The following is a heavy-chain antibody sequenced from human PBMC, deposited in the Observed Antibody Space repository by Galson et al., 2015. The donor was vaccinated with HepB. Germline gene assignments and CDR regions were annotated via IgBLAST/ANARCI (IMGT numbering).Heavy chain of an antibody. V-gene: IGHV2-5*01. D-gene: IGHD3-3*01. CDR2: IYWNDDK. CDR1: GFSLSTSGVG. CDR3: AHTGLLFFYYGMDG. Sequence: PALVKPTQTLTLTCTFSGFSLSTSGVGVGWIRQPPGKALEWLALIYWNDDKRYSPSLKSRLTITKDTSKNQVVLTMTNMDPVDTATYYCAHTGLLFFYYGMDGWGQGTTVTVSS. J-gene: IGHJ6*02.